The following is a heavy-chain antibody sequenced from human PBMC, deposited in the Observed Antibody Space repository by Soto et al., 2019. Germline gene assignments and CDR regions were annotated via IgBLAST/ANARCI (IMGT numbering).Heavy chain of an antibody. V-gene: IGHV1-18*01. CDR1: GYTFSNYA. D-gene: IGHD3-9*01. J-gene: IGHJ5*02. CDR3: ARSGSGHFAWLFDP. Sequence: QIHLVQGGAEVKKPGASVKVSCKASGYTFSNYAITWVRQAPGQGLEWLGWISAYSGNTNYAQKFQGGVTMTTDTSTSTAYMELRSLRSDDTAVYYCARSGSGHFAWLFDPWGQGTLVTVSS. CDR2: ISAYSGNT.